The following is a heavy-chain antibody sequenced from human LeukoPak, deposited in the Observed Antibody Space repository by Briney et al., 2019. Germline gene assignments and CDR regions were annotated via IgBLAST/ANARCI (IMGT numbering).Heavy chain of an antibody. V-gene: IGHV4-39*07. CDR2: IYYSGST. CDR1: GGSISSSSYY. Sequence: PSETLSLTCTVSGGSISSSSYYWGWIRQPPGKGLEWIGSIYYSGSTYYNPSLESRVTISVDTSKNQFSLKLSSVTAADTAVYYCARDLYSSSPAFDYWGQGTLVTVSS. CDR3: ARDLYSSSPAFDY. D-gene: IGHD6-6*01. J-gene: IGHJ4*02.